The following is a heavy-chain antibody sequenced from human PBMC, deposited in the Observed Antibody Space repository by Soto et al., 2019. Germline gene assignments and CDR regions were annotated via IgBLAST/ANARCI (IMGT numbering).Heavy chain of an antibody. J-gene: IGHJ4*02. V-gene: IGHV1-2*02. D-gene: IGHD2-15*01. CDR1: GYSFTGYY. CDR2: INPNGGGT. Sequence: QVQLVQSGAEVKKPGASVKVSCKASGYSFTGYYIHWVRQAPGQGLEWMGWINPNGGGTNFAQNFQGRLTITRDTSINTAYLEMRRLRSDDTAVYFCALEDGGGTSPIDYWGQGTPVTVSS. CDR3: ALEDGGGTSPIDY.